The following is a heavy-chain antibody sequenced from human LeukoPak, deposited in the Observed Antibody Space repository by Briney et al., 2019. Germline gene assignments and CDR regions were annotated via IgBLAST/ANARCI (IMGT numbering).Heavy chain of an antibody. V-gene: IGHV3-23*01. Sequence: GGSLRLSCAASGFTFSSYAMSWVRQAPGKGLEWVSAISGSGGSTYYADVVKGGFTISRDNTKSSLYLQMNSLRAEDTAVYYCAKVRTGTTTYFDYWGQGTLVTVSS. CDR1: GFTFSSYA. CDR2: ISGSGGST. J-gene: IGHJ4*02. D-gene: IGHD1-1*01. CDR3: AKVRTGTTTYFDY.